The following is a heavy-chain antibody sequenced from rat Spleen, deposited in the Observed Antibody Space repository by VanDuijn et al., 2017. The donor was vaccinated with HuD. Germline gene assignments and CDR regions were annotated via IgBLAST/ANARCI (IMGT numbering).Heavy chain of an antibody. CDR3: ATVYGPILTTVQSPLFDY. V-gene: IGHV5-31*01. Sequence: EVKLVESGGGLVQPGGSLKLSCAASGFNFKDYWMGWARQAPGKGLEWVASIINVGDNIHYQDSVKGRFTISRDNAQNTLYLQMDSLRSEDTATYYCATVYGPILTTVQSPLFDYWGQGVMVTVSS. CDR1: GFNFKDYW. D-gene: IGHD1-3*01. CDR2: IINVGDNI. J-gene: IGHJ2*01.